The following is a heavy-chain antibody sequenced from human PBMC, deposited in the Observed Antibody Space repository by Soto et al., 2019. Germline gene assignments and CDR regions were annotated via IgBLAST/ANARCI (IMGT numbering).Heavy chain of an antibody. Sequence: GASVKVSCKASGYTFTSYGISWVRQAPGQGLEWMGWISAYNGNTNYAQKLQGRVTMTTDTSTSTAYMELRSLRSDDTAVYYCARDYDFWSGRYGMDVWGQGTTVTVSS. V-gene: IGHV1-18*01. CDR3: ARDYDFWSGRYGMDV. J-gene: IGHJ6*02. CDR2: ISAYNGNT. CDR1: GYTFTSYG. D-gene: IGHD3-3*01.